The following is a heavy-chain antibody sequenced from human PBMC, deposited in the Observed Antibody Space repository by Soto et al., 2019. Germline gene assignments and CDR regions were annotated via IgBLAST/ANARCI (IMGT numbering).Heavy chain of an antibody. D-gene: IGHD5-18*01. CDR3: VTAYTYGPDAFDI. Sequence: QVQLVESGGGVVQPGRSLRLSCAGSGFTFSSYAMHWVRQPPGKGLEWVAVIFHDGSDEYYADSVKGRLTVSRDNSKNALNLHLNSLTPEDTAVYYWVTAYTYGPDAFDIWGQGRMVTVTT. CDR1: GFTFSSYA. CDR2: IFHDGSDE. J-gene: IGHJ3*02. V-gene: IGHV3-30-3*01.